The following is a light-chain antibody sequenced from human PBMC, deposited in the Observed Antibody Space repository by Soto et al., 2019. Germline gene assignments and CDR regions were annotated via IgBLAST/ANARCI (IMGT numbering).Light chain of an antibody. CDR2: AAS. CDR3: QQYNNWAPRWT. V-gene: IGKV3-15*01. CDR1: QSVTTN. Sequence: EIVMTQSPATLSVSPGERATLSCRASQSVTTNLAWYQQKPGQAPRLLIYAASTRATGIPTRFSGGGSGTEFTLTIRSLQSEDFAVYYCQQYNNWAPRWTFGQGTKVEIK. J-gene: IGKJ1*01.